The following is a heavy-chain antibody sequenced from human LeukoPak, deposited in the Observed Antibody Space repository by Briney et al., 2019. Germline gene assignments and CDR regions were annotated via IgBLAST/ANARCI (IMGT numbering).Heavy chain of an antibody. CDR3: TSVNWNYEAFDY. J-gene: IGHJ4*02. CDR1: GFTFSNAW. CDR2: IKSKTDGGTT. V-gene: IGHV3-15*01. D-gene: IGHD1-7*01. Sequence: GGSLRLSCVASGFTFSNAWMSWVRQAPGKGLEWVGRIKSKTDGGTTGYAAPVKGRFTISRDDSKNTLYLQMNSLKTEDTAVYYCTSVNWNYEAFDYWGQGTLVTVSS.